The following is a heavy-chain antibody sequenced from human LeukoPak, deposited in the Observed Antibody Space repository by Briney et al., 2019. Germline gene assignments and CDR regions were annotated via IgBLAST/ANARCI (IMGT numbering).Heavy chain of an antibody. J-gene: IGHJ6*03. V-gene: IGHV1-8*01. Sequence: ASVKVSCKASGYTFTSYDIYWVRQATGLGPEWMGWMNPNSGNTDYAQKFQGRVTMTRNTSINTAYMELSSLGSEDTAVYYCARGFRGGTVTIIRFRYYMDVWGKGTTVTISS. CDR2: MNPNSGNT. CDR3: ARGFRGGTVTIIRFRYYMDV. D-gene: IGHD4-17*01. CDR1: GYTFTSYD.